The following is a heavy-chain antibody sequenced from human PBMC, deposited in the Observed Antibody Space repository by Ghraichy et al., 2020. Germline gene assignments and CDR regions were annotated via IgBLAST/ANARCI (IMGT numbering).Heavy chain of an antibody. CDR2: ISGSGGST. Sequence: GESLNISCAASGFTFSSYAMSWVRQAPGKGLEWVSAISGSGGSTYYADSVKGRFTISRDNSKNTLYLQMNSLRAEDTAVYYCAKARSTVADFDYWGQGTLVTVSS. D-gene: IGHD6-19*01. V-gene: IGHV3-23*01. CDR1: GFTFSSYA. CDR3: AKARSTVADFDY. J-gene: IGHJ4*02.